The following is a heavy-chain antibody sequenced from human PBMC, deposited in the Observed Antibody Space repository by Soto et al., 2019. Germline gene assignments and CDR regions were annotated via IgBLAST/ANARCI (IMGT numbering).Heavy chain of an antibody. J-gene: IGHJ6*02. D-gene: IGHD2-2*01. CDR2: ISYDGSNK. CDR1: GFTFHSYG. V-gene: IGHV3-30*18. CDR3: AKGSLTPSRYCSSTSCYPNYYYGMDV. Sequence: SLRLSCSAPGFTFHSYGMHWVRPGPGQGVGVGGGISYDGSNKYYADSVKGRFTISRDNSKNTLYLQMNSLRAEDTAVYYCAKGSLTPSRYCSSTSCYPNYYYGMDVWGQGTTVTVSS.